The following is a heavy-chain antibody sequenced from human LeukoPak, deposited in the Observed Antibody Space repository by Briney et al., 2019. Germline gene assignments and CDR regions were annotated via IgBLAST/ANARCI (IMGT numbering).Heavy chain of an antibody. D-gene: IGHD3-3*01. Sequence: GGSLRLSCAASGFTFSSYSMNWVRQAPGNGLERVSVIYGDGRTSHSASVRGRFTISRDNSKNIVSLQMNNLRAEDTAVYYCARGRGLGVVSPYFDYWGQGTLVTVSS. V-gene: IGHV3-53*01. J-gene: IGHJ4*02. CDR1: GFTFSSYS. CDR3: ARGRGLGVVSPYFDY. CDR2: IYGDGRT.